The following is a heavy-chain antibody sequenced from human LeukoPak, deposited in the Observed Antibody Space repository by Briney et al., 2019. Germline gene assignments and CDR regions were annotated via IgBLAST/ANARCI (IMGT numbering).Heavy chain of an antibody. CDR3: ARPPTVTMGDGFFDY. CDR1: GGSISSYY. Sequence: SETLSLTCTVSGGSISSYYWSWIRQPPGKGLEWIGYIYYSGSTNYNPSLKSRVTISVDTSKNQFSLKLSSVTAADTAVYYCARPPTVTMGDGFFDYWGQGTLVTVSS. CDR2: IYYSGST. V-gene: IGHV4-59*08. J-gene: IGHJ4*02. D-gene: IGHD4-17*01.